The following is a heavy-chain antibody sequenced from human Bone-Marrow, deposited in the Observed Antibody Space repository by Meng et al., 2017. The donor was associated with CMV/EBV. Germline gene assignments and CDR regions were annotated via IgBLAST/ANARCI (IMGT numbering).Heavy chain of an antibody. J-gene: IGHJ3*02. D-gene: IGHD1-14*01. CDR1: GGTFSSYA. CDR2: IIPIFGTA. CDR3: ARGYESDAFDI. Sequence: SVKVSCKASGGTFSSYAISWVRQAPGQGLEWMGGIIPIFGTANYAQKFQGRVTITTDESTSTAYMELSRLRSEDTAVYDCARGYESDAFDIWGQGTMVTVSS. V-gene: IGHV1-69*05.